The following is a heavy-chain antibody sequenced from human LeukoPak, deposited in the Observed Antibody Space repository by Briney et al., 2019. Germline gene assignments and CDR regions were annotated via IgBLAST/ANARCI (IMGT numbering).Heavy chain of an antibody. CDR3: AKDAQRGFDYSNSLEY. D-gene: IGHD4-11*01. CDR1: GFTVSSNY. Sequence: GGSLRLSCAASGFTVSSNYMSWVRQAPGKGLEWVSVIYSGGSTYYADSVKGRFTISRDNSENTVYLQMNSLRAEDTAVYYCAKDAQRGFDYSNSLEYWGQGDLVTVSS. CDR2: IYSGGST. V-gene: IGHV3-53*01. J-gene: IGHJ4*02.